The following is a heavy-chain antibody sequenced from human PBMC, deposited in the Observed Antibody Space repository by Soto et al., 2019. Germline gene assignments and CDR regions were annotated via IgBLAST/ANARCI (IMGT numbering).Heavy chain of an antibody. Sequence: ASVKVSCKASGYTFTSYGISWVRHAPGQGLEWMGWISAYNGNTNCAQKLQGRVTMTTDTSTSTAYMELRSLRSDDTAVYYCARDYYYVILTGYATRYYYGMDVWGQGTTVTVTS. V-gene: IGHV1-18*01. CDR2: ISAYNGNT. CDR1: GYTFTSYG. D-gene: IGHD3-9*01. J-gene: IGHJ6*02. CDR3: ARDYYYVILTGYATRYYYGMDV.